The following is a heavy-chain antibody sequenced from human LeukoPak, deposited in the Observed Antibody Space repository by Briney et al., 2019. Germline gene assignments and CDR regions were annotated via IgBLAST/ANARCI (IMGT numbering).Heavy chain of an antibody. CDR1: GGSFSGYY. V-gene: IGHV4-34*01. CDR2: IHHSGST. CDR3: ARAGGVPAAYFDF. J-gene: IGHJ4*02. D-gene: IGHD2-2*01. Sequence: PSETLSLTCAVYGGSFSGYYWSWIHQPPGKGLEWIGEIHHSGSTNYNPSLKSRVSISVDTSKNQFSLKLSSVTAADTAVYYCARAGGVPAAYFDFWGQGTLVTVSS.